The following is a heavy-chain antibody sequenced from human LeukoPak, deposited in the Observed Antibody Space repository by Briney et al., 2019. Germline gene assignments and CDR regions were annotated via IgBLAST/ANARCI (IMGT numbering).Heavy chain of an antibody. Sequence: QAGGSLRLSCAASGFTFSSYGMHWVRQAPGKGLEWVAVIWYDGSNKYYADSVKGRFTISRDNSKNTLYLQMNSLRAEDTAVYYCARKSYEDYYFDYWGQGTLDTVSS. D-gene: IGHD5-18*01. CDR2: IWYDGSNK. CDR1: GFTFSSYG. CDR3: ARKSYEDYYFDY. V-gene: IGHV3-33*01. J-gene: IGHJ4*02.